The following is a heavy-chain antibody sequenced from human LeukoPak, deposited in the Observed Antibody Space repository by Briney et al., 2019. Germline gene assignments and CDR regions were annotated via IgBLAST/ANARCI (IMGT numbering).Heavy chain of an antibody. J-gene: IGHJ4*02. CDR2: ISAYNGNT. CDR1: GYTSTSYG. CDR3: ARGFAGIKTLDY. D-gene: IGHD3-10*01. V-gene: IGHV1-18*01. Sequence: ASVKVSCKASGYTSTSYGISWVRRAPGQGLEWMGWISAYNGNTNYAQKLQGRVTMTTDTSTSTAYMELSSLRSEDTAVYYCARGFAGIKTLDYWGQGTLVTVSS.